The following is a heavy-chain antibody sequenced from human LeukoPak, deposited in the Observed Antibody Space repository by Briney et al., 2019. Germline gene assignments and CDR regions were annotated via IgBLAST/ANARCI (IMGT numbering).Heavy chain of an antibody. CDR2: INHSGST. J-gene: IGHJ6*02. D-gene: IGHD2-2*02. Sequence: SETLSLTCAVYGGSFSGYYWSWIRQPPGKGLEWIGEINHSGSTNYNPSLKSRVTISVDTSKNQFSLKLSSVTAADTAVYYCARLGYCSSTSCYTLYYYYYGMDVWGQGTTVTVSS. V-gene: IGHV4-34*01. CDR3: ARLGYCSSTSCYTLYYYYYGMDV. CDR1: GGSFSGYY.